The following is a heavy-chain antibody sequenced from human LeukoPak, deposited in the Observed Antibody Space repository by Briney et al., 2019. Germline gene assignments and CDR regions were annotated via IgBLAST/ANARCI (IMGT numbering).Heavy chain of an antibody. J-gene: IGHJ5*02. CDR3: ARGTYYYDSSGYPVWGFDP. CDR1: GGSIGSYY. Sequence: SETLSLTCTVSGGSIGSYYWSWIRQPAGNGLEWIGRIYTSGSTNYNPSLKSRVTMSVDTSKNQFSLKLSSVTAADTAVYYCARGTYYYDSSGYPVWGFDPWGQGTLVTVSS. V-gene: IGHV4-4*07. D-gene: IGHD3-22*01. CDR2: IYTSGST.